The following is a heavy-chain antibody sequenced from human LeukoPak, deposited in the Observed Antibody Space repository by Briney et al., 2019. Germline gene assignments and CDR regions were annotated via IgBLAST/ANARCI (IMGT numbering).Heavy chain of an antibody. CDR1: GGTFSSYA. CDR3: ASDSTEGYYFDY. D-gene: IGHD3-22*01. CDR2: IIPIFGTA. J-gene: IGHJ4*02. V-gene: IGHV1-69*06. Sequence: ASVKVSCKASGGTFSSYAISWVRQAPGQGLEWMGGIIPIFGTASYAQKFQGRVTITADKSTSTAYMELSSLRSEDTAVYYCASDSTEGYYFDYWGRGTLVTVSS.